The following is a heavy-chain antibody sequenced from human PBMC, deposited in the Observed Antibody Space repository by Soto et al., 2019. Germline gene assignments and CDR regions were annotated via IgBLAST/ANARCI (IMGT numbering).Heavy chain of an antibody. CDR2: INPNSGGT. D-gene: IGHD6-13*01. CDR1: GYTFTGYY. CDR3: ASTGQSSSWCGHFDY. V-gene: IGHV1-2*02. J-gene: IGHJ4*02. Sequence: VKVSCKASGYTFTGYYMHWVRQAPGQGLEWMGWINPNSGGTNYAQKFQGRVTMTRDTSISTAYMELSRLRSDDTAVYYCASTGQSSSWCGHFDYWGQGTLVTVSS.